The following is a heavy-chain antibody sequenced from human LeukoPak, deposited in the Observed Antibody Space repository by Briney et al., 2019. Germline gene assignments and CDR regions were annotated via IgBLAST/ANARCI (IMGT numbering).Heavy chain of an antibody. CDR3: ANAISSGREYYFDY. Sequence: GGSLRLSCAASGFTFSSYSMNWVRQAPGKGLEWVSDLSGSGGTTYYEDSVKGRFTISRDNSKNTLYLQVNSLRAEDTAVYYCANAISSGREYYFDYWGQGTLVTVSS. CDR1: GFTFSSYS. CDR2: LSGSGGTT. V-gene: IGHV3-23*01. J-gene: IGHJ4*02. D-gene: IGHD6-19*01.